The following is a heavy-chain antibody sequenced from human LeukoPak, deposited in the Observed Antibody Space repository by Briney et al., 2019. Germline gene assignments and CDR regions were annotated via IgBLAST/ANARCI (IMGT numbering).Heavy chain of an antibody. CDR2: IKQDGSEK. CDR3: ARDPGYYGAGSYLN. J-gene: IGHJ4*02. D-gene: IGHD3-10*01. CDR1: GFTFSGYW. Sequence: GGSLRLSCVASGFTFSGYWMTWVRQAPGKGLEWVANIKQDGSEKYYVDSVKGRFTISRDNAKNSLYLQMNSLRAEDTAVYYCARDPGYYGAGSYLNWGQGTLVTVSS. V-gene: IGHV3-7*01.